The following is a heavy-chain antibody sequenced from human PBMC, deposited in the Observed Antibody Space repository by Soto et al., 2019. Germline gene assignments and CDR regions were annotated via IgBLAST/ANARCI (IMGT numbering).Heavy chain of an antibody. CDR1: GGTFSSYA. D-gene: IGHD2-2*01. CDR2: IFPIFGTA. CDR3: ARGAYCSSTSCYYYYGMDV. Sequence: QVQLVQSGAEVKKPGSSVKVSCKASGGTFSSYAISWVRQAPGQGLEWMGGIFPIFGTANYAQKFQGRVTITADESTSTAYMELSSLRSEDTAVYYCARGAYCSSTSCYYYYGMDVWGQGTTVTVSS. V-gene: IGHV1-69*01. J-gene: IGHJ6*02.